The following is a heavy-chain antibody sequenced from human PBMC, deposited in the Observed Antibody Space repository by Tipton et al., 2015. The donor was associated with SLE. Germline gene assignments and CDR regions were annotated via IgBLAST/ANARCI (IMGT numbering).Heavy chain of an antibody. D-gene: IGHD5-18*01. J-gene: IGHJ6*02. CDR1: GGTFSSYA. CDR3: AIENTAMVALSYYYYGMDV. V-gene: IGHV1-69*05. CDR2: IIPIFGTA. Sequence: QLVQSGAEVKKPGSSVKVSCKASGGTFSSYALSWVRQAPGQGLEWMGGIIPIFGTANYAQKFQGRVTITTDESTSTAYMELSSLRSEDTAVYYCAIENTAMVALSYYYYGMDVWGQGTTVTVSS.